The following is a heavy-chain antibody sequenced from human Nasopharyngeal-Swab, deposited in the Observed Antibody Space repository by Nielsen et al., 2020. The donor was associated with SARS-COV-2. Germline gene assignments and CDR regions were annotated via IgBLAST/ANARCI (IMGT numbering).Heavy chain of an antibody. CDR2: ITGNGDTT. CDR1: GFTFSSYS. J-gene: IGHJ4*02. Sequence: GESLKISCAASGFTFSSYSMSWLRQAPGKGLEWVSTITGNGDTTYYADSAKGRFTISRDNSENTVYLQMHSLRAEDTALYYCADPPFSEYWGQGTLVTVSS. CDR3: ADPPFSEY. V-gene: IGHV3-23*01.